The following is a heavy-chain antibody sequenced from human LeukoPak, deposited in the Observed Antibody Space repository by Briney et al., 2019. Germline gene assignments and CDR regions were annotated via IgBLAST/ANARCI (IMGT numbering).Heavy chain of an antibody. J-gene: IGHJ4*02. V-gene: IGHV3-7*01. CDR3: ARDRESNWYPYLDA. Sequence: PGGSLGLSCATSGFTFTNYLMSWVRQAPGKGLEWVDNIKEDGSTKWYVDSVRGRFTISRDNAKNSLYLQMDGLRAEDTAVYYCARDRESNWYPYLDAWGQGTLATVSP. CDR2: IKEDGSTK. CDR1: GFTFTNYL. D-gene: IGHD6-13*01.